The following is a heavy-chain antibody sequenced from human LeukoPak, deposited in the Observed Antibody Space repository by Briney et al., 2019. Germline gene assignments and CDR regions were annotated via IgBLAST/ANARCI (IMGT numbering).Heavy chain of an antibody. Sequence: PSETLSLTCAVYGGSFSGYYWSWIRQPPGKGLEWIGEINHSGSTNYNPSLKSRVTISVDTPKNQFSLKLSSVTAADTAMYYCARQHGGSYYGDTYYFDYWGQGTLVTVSS. CDR3: ARQHGGSYYGDTYYFDY. CDR2: INHSGST. CDR1: GGSFSGYY. D-gene: IGHD1-26*01. J-gene: IGHJ4*02. V-gene: IGHV4-34*01.